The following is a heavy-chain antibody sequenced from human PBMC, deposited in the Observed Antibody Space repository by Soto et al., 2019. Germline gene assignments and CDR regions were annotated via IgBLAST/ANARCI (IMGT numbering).Heavy chain of an antibody. CDR3: ARLYCSSSSCLRG. J-gene: IGHJ4*02. D-gene: IGHD2-2*01. CDR2: IDPGNSYT. Sequence: GESLKISCKGYGYSFSNYWIHWVRQMPGKGLEWMGRIDPGNSYTNYSPSFQGHVTISADTSIDTAYLQWSSLKVSDTAMYYCARLYCSSSSCLRGWGQGTLVTVSS. V-gene: IGHV5-10-1*01. CDR1: GYSFSNYW.